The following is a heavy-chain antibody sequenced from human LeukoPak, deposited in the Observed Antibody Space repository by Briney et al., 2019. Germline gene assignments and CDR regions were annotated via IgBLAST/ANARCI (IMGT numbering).Heavy chain of an antibody. CDR2: IYYSGST. CDR1: GGSISSYY. V-gene: IGHV4-59*01. D-gene: IGHD5/OR15-5a*01. J-gene: IGHJ4*02. CDR3: ATLVSTRYYFDY. Sequence: SETLSLTCTVSGGSISSYYWSWIRQPPGKGLEWIGYIYYSGSTNYNPSLKSRVTISVDTSKNQFSLKLSSVTAADTAVYFCATLVSTRYYFDYWGQGTLVTVSS.